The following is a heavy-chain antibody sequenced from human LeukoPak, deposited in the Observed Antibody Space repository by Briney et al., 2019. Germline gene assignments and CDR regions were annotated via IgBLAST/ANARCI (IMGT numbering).Heavy chain of an antibody. J-gene: IGHJ4*02. CDR3: VGDNPRCCGVVPANIDDY. Sequence: SETLSLTCAVYGGSFSGYYWSWIRQPPGKGLEWIGEINHSGSTNYNPSLKSRVTISVDTSKNQFSLKLSSVTAADTAVYYCVGDNPRCCGVVPANIDDYWGQGTLVTVSS. D-gene: IGHD2-2*01. V-gene: IGHV4-34*01. CDR1: GGSFSGYY. CDR2: INHSGST.